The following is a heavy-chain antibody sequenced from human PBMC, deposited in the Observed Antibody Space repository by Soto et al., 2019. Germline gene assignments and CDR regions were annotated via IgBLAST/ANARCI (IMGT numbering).Heavy chain of an antibody. J-gene: IGHJ3*02. CDR2: INPNSGGT. CDR1: GYTFTGYY. CDR3: ARDYGSGKEDAFDI. D-gene: IGHD3-10*01. Sequence: ASVKVSCKASGYTFTGYYTHWVRQAPGQGLEWMGWINPNSGGTNYAQKFQGWVTMTRDTSISTAYMELSRLRSDDTAVYYCARDYGSGKEDAFDIWGQGTMVTVSS. V-gene: IGHV1-2*04.